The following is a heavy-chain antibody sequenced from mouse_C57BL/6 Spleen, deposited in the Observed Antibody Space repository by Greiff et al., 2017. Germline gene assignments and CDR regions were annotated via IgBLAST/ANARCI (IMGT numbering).Heavy chain of an antibody. CDR3: ARFTPPYYSNSYAMDY. V-gene: IGHV1-69*01. Sequence: VQLQQPGAELVMPGASVKLSCKASGYTFTSYWMHWVKQRPGQGLEWIGEIDPSDSYTNYNQKFKGKSTLTVDKSSSTAYMQLSSLTSEDSAVYYCARFTPPYYSNSYAMDYWGQGTSVTVSS. J-gene: IGHJ4*01. CDR1: GYTFTSYW. CDR2: IDPSDSYT. D-gene: IGHD2-5*01.